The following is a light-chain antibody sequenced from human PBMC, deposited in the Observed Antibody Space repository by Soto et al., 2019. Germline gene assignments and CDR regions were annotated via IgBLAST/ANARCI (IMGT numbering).Light chain of an antibody. V-gene: IGLV1-44*01. CDR3: AAWDVSLVV. Sequence: QSVLTQPPSASGTPGQRVTISCSGSSSNIGTNTVIWYQQLPGAAPKLLIYSDNQRPSGVPDRFSGSKSGTSASLAISGLQSEDEADYYCAAWDVSLVVFGGGTKVTVI. J-gene: IGLJ2*01. CDR1: SSNIGTNT. CDR2: SDN.